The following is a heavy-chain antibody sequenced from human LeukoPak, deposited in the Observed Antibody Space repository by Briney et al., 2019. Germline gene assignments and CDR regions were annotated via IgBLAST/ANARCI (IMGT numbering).Heavy chain of an antibody. CDR3: ARDSRDGPSYYDFWSGYDARALFDP. Sequence: ASVKVSCKASGYTFTGYYMHWVRQAPGQGLEWMGWINPNSGGTNYAQKFQGRVTMTRDTSISTAYMELSRLRPDDTAVYYCARDSRDGPSYYDFWSGYDARALFDPWGQGTLVTVSS. D-gene: IGHD3-3*01. V-gene: IGHV1-2*02. CDR2: INPNSGGT. CDR1: GYTFTGYY. J-gene: IGHJ5*02.